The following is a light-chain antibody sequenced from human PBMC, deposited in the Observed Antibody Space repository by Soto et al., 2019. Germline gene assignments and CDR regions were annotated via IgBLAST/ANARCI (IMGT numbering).Light chain of an antibody. V-gene: IGKV3-11*01. Sequence: EVVLTQSPATLSVSPGERATLSCRASQSVSSNLAWYQQKPGQAPRLLIYDASTRATGIPARFSGSGSGTDFTLTISRLEPEDSAVYYCQQRSNWPTFGGGTKVDNK. CDR3: QQRSNWPT. CDR1: QSVSSN. CDR2: DAS. J-gene: IGKJ4*01.